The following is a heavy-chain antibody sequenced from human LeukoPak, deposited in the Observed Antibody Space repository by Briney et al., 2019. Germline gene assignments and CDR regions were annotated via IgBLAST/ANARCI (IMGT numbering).Heavy chain of an antibody. CDR2: IRYDGGNK. D-gene: IGHD1-26*01. CDR3: AKAIKSRGGYSGSYTHYYYYYYMDV. Sequence: QAGGSLRLSCAASGFTFSSYGMHWVRQAPGKGLEWVAFIRYDGGNKYYADSVKGRFTISRDNSKNTLYLQMNSLRAEETAVYYCAKAIKSRGGYSGSYTHYYYYYYMDVWGKGTTVTVSS. V-gene: IGHV3-30*02. CDR1: GFTFSSYG. J-gene: IGHJ6*03.